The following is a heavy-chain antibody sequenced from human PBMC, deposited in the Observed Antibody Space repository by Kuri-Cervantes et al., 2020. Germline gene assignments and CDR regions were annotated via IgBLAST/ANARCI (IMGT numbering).Heavy chain of an antibody. CDR3: AKERYYYDSSGYPNINYYYGMDV. D-gene: IGHD3-22*01. V-gene: IGHV3-20*04. J-gene: IGHJ6*02. CDR2: INWNGGST. Sequence: GESLKISCAASGFTFDDYGMSWVRQAPGKGLEWVSGINWNGGSTGYADSVKGRFTISRDNAKNSLYLQMNSLRAEDTAVYYCAKERYYYDSSGYPNINYYYGMDVWGQGTTVTVSS. CDR1: GFTFDDYG.